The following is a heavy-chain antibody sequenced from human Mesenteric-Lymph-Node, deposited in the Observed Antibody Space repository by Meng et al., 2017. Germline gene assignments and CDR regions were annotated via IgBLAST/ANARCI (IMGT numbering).Heavy chain of an antibody. CDR3: ARGPYYFDY. J-gene: IGHJ4*02. CDR2: IWYDGSNK. Sequence: GESLKISCAASGFTFSSYWMSWVRQAPGKGLEWVAVIWYDGSNKYYADSVKGRFTISRDNSKNTLYLQMNSLRAEDTAVYYCARGPYYFDYWGQGTLVTVSS. CDR1: GFTFSSYW. V-gene: IGHV3-33*08.